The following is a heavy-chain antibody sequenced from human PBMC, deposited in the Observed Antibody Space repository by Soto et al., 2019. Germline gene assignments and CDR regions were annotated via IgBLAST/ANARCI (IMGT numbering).Heavy chain of an antibody. D-gene: IGHD5-18*01. J-gene: IGHJ6*02. V-gene: IGHV5-10-1*01. CDR3: SSRGSRYGKPPSYYGMAV. Sequence: TCANPGIARVRKMPGEGLEWMGRIDPSDSYTNYSPSFQGHVTISADKSISTAYLQWSSLKASDTAMYYCSSRGSRYGKPPSYYGMAVRGQGTTVLVSS. CDR1: TCANPG. CDR2: IDPSDSYT.